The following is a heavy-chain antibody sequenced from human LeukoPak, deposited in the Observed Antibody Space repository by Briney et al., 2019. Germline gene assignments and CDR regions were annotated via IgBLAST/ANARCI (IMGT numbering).Heavy chain of an antibody. D-gene: IGHD1-26*01. V-gene: IGHV4-59*11. CDR3: ARDGYSGTSHFDH. CDR1: GASISSHF. CDR2: IFYTGIT. Sequence: SETLSLTCTVSGASISSHFWSWIRQPPGKGLEWIGYIFYTGITNYNPSLKSRVTISVDTSKSQFSLKMSSVTAADTAVYYCARDGYSGTSHFDHWGQGTLVTVSS. J-gene: IGHJ4*02.